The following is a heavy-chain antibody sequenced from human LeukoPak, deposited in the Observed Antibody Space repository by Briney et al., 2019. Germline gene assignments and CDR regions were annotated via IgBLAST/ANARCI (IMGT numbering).Heavy chain of an antibody. CDR3: VRCYPKGAFDY. D-gene: IGHD3-16*02. CDR2: INPNSGGT. CDR1: LYTLTGYW. V-gene: IGHV1-2*02. J-gene: IGHJ4*02. Sequence: ASVTVSCKASLYTLTGYWVHWLRPAVAQGLKRMGWINPNSGGTNYAQKFQGRVTMTRDTSISTAYMELSRLRSDDTAVHYCVRCYPKGAFDYWGQGTLVTASS.